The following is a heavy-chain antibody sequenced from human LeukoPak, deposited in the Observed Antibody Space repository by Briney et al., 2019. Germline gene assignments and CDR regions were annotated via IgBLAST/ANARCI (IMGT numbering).Heavy chain of an antibody. CDR2: ISYDGSNK. CDR1: GFTFSSYA. V-gene: IGHV3-30*04. Sequence: GSLRLSCAASGFTFSSYAMHWVRQAPGKGLEWVAVISYDGSNKYYADSVKGRFTISRDNSKNTLYLQMNSLRAEDTAVYYCARDYEGGFDYWGQGTLVTVSS. D-gene: IGHD3-16*01. CDR3: ARDYEGGFDY. J-gene: IGHJ4*02.